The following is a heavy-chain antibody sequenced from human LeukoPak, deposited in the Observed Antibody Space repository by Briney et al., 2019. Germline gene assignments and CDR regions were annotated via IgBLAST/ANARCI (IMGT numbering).Heavy chain of an antibody. CDR2: IYDSGST. V-gene: IGHV4-39*01. D-gene: IGHD3-16*01. CDR3: ARNYGP. Sequence: SETLSLTCNVSGGSIRSSYYYWGWIRQPPGRGLEWIGSIYDSGSTYYNPSLTSRVTISVDTSKNQFSLKLNSVTAADTAVYYCARNYGPWGQGTLVTVSS. J-gene: IGHJ5*02. CDR1: GGSIRSSYYY.